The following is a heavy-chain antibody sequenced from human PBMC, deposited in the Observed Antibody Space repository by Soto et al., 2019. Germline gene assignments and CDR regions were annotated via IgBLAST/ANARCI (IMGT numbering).Heavy chain of an antibody. Sequence: PGEPLKISGKGAGESFAGYGITWVRQKPGKGLEWMGRIDPSDSQTYYSPSFRGHVTISATKSITTVFLQWSSLRASDTAMYYCARQIYDSDTGPNFQYYFDSWGQGTPVTVSS. CDR3: ARQIYDSDTGPNFQYYFDS. CDR1: GESFAGYG. J-gene: IGHJ4*02. D-gene: IGHD3-22*01. V-gene: IGHV5-10-1*01. CDR2: IDPSDSQT.